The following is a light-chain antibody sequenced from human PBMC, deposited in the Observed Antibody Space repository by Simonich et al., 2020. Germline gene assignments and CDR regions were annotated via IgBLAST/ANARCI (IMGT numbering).Light chain of an antibody. J-gene: IGLJ2*01. Sequence: QSVLTQPPSASGTPGQRVTISCSGSSSNIGSNYVSWYQQLPGTAPKLLIYDNKKRPSGIPDRFACSKSGTSATLGITGLQTGDEADYYCGTWDSSLSAVVFGGGTKLTVL. V-gene: IGLV1-51*01. CDR2: DNK. CDR3: GTWDSSLSAVV. CDR1: SSNIGSNY.